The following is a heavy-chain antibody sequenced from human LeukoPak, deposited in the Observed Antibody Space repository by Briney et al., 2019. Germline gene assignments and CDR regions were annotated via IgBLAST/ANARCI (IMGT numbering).Heavy chain of an antibody. CDR3: ARDRYSGYDGFGAFDI. CDR1: GGSITSYY. J-gene: IGHJ3*02. CDR2: IYYRGST. V-gene: IGHV4-59*01. Sequence: SETLSLTCTVSGGSITSYYWSWIRQPPGKGLEWIGFIYYRGSTNYNPSLESRVTISVDTSKNRFSLKLSSVTAADTAVYYCARDRYSGYDGFGAFDIWGQGTMVTVSS. D-gene: IGHD5-12*01.